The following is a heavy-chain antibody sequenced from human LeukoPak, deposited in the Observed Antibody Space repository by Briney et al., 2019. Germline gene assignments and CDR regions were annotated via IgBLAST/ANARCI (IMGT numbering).Heavy chain of an antibody. J-gene: IGHJ6*02. CDR3: ARDKAMGYYYYYYGMDV. V-gene: IGHV4-4*07. CDR1: GGSISSYY. CDR2: INTSGST. D-gene: IGHD5-18*01. Sequence: SETLSLTCTVSGGSISSYYWSWIRQPAGKGLEWIGRINTSGSTNYNPSLKSRVTMSVDTSKNQFSLKLSSVTAADTAVYYCARDKAMGYYYYYYGMDVWGQGTTVTVSS.